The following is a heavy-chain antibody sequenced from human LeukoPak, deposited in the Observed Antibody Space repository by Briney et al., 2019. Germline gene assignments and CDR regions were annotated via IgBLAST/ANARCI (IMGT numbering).Heavy chain of an antibody. D-gene: IGHD1-1*01. CDR2: ISTSGSSV. CDR3: ARDATTELGTVYMDV. Sequence: GGSLRLSCAASGFTFSIYEINWVRQAPGKGLEWLSHISTSGSSVHYADSVKGRFTISRDNAENSLYLQMDSLRVEDTAVYFCARDATTELGTVYMDVWGKGTTVTISS. CDR1: GFTFSIYE. V-gene: IGHV3-48*03. J-gene: IGHJ6*03.